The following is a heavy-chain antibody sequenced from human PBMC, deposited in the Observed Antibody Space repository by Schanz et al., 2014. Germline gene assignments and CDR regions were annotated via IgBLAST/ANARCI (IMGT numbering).Heavy chain of an antibody. Sequence: QLQLQESGPGLVKPSETLSLICSVSGGSINSHIYYWGWIRQPPGKGLEWIGNVFYTGTTYTNPSLRSRLTLSVDTSNNRSSLNLTSVTAADTAVYFCARHGPLAGIPLDYWGRGTLVTVSS. V-gene: IGHV4-39*01. CDR1: GGSINSHIYY. D-gene: IGHD6-19*01. CDR3: ARHGPLAGIPLDY. J-gene: IGHJ4*02. CDR2: VFYTGTT.